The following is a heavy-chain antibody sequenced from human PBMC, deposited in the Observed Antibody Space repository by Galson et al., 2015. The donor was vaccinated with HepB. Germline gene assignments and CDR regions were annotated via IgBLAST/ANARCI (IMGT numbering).Heavy chain of an antibody. CDR1: GGTFSSYA. Sequence: SVKVSCKASGGTFSSYAISWVRQAPGQGLEWMGGIIPIFGTANYAQKFQGRVTITADESTSTAYMELSSLRSEDTAVYYCARGRYYDFWSGYYHYYYGMDVWGQGTTVTVSS. J-gene: IGHJ6*02. CDR3: ARGRYYDFWSGYYHYYYGMDV. CDR2: IIPIFGTA. V-gene: IGHV1-69*13. D-gene: IGHD3-3*01.